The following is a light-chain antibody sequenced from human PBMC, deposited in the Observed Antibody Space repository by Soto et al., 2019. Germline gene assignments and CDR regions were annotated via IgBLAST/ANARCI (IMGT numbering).Light chain of an antibody. J-gene: IGKJ5*01. V-gene: IGKV3-15*01. CDR2: GAS. Sequence: EIVLTQAPGTLSLSPGERATLSCRASQSVSSSNLAWYQQKPGQAPRLLIYGASTRATGIPARFSGSGSGTEFTLTISSLQSEDFAVYYCQQYTDWPITYGQGTRLEIK. CDR3: QQYTDWPIT. CDR1: QSVSSSN.